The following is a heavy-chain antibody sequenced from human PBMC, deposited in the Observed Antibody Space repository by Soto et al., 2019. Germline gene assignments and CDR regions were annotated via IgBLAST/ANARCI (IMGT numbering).Heavy chain of an antibody. CDR3: ARSVAVPGAHIDY. Sequence: SETLSLTXSVSGGSISGSYWSWIRQSPGKGLEWLGYVYYTGSTNYSPSLRSRVSISVDTSKNEFSLRLSSVTAADTAVYFCARSVAVPGAHIDYWGQGTQVTVSS. CDR1: GGSISGSY. D-gene: IGHD6-19*01. J-gene: IGHJ4*02. CDR2: VYYTGST. V-gene: IGHV4-59*01.